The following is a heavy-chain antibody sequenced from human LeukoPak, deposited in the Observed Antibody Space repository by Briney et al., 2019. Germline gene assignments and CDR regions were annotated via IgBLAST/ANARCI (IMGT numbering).Heavy chain of an antibody. CDR1: GYTFTSYG. CDR3: ARLYYYDSSGYYGDAFDI. V-gene: IGHV1-18*01. Sequence: ASVKASCKASGYTFTSYGISWVRQAPGQGLEWMGWISAYNGNTHYAQKLQGRVTMTTDTSTSTAYMELRSLRSDDTAVYYCARLYYYDSSGYYGDAFDIWGQGTMVTVSS. J-gene: IGHJ3*02. CDR2: ISAYNGNT. D-gene: IGHD3-22*01.